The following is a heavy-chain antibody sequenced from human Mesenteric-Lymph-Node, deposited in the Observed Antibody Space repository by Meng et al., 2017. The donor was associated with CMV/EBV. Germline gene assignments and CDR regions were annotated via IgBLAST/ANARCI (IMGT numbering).Heavy chain of an antibody. CDR1: GYTFTSYG. V-gene: IGHV1-18*01. CDR2: ISAYNGNT. Sequence: ASVKVSCKASGYTFTSYGISWVRQAPGQGLEWMGWISAYNGNTNYAQKLQGRVTMTTDTSTSTAYMELRSLRSDDTAVYYCARDGLSITGTTGGNYFDYWGQGTLVTVSS. D-gene: IGHD1-7*01. J-gene: IGHJ4*02. CDR3: ARDGLSITGTTGGNYFDY.